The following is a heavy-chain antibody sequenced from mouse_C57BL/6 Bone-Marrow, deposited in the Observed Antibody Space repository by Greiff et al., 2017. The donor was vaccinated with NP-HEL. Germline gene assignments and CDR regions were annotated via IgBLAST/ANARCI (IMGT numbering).Heavy chain of an antibody. V-gene: IGHV14-4*01. Sequence: LVESGAELVRPGASVKLSCTVSGFNIKDDYMHWVKQRPEQGLEWIGWIDPENGDTEYASKFQGKATITADTSSNTAYLQLSSLTSEDTAVYYCTTGGSSPYAMDYGGQGTSVTVSS. CDR3: TTGGSSPYAMDY. CDR2: IDPENGDT. D-gene: IGHD1-1*01. J-gene: IGHJ4*01. CDR1: GFNIKDDY.